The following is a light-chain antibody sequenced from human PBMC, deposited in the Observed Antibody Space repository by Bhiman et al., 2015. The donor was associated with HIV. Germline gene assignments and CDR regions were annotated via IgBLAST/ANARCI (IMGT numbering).Light chain of an antibody. CDR1: SSNIGARHD. CDR2: GNN. CDR3: QSYDSSLSGGV. Sequence: QSVLTQPPSVSGAPGQRITVSCTGTSSNIGARHDVHWYQQLPGRPPKLLIFGNNNRPSGVPDRFSGSKSGTSASLAITGLQAEDEADYYCQSYDSSLSGGVFGGGTKLTVL. J-gene: IGLJ3*02. V-gene: IGLV1-40*01.